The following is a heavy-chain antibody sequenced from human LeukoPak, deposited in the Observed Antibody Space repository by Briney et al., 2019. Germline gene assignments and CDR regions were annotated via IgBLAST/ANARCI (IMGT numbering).Heavy chain of an antibody. CDR2: IYYSGST. D-gene: IGHD6-6*01. J-gene: IGHJ6*02. CDR1: GGSISSGGYY. V-gene: IGHV4-31*03. CDR3: ARELAWSSSSHYYYYGMDV. Sequence: SETLSLTCTVSGGSISSGGYYWSWIRQHPGKGLEWIGYIYYSGSTYYNPSPKSRVTISVDTSKNQFSLKLSSVTAADTAVYYCARELAWSSSSHYYYYGMDVWGQGTTVTVSS.